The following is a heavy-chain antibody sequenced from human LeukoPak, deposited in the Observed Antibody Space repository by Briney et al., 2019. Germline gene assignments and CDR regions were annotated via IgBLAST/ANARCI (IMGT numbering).Heavy chain of an antibody. Sequence: GGSLRLSCSASGFTFSSYAMHWVRQAPGKGLEYVSAISSDGGSTYYADSVKGRFTISRDNSKNTLYLQMSSLRAEDTAVYYCVRIMYSSGWHWFDPWGQGTLVTVSS. CDR3: VRIMYSSGWHWFDP. V-gene: IGHV3-64D*08. J-gene: IGHJ5*02. D-gene: IGHD6-19*01. CDR2: ISSDGGST. CDR1: GFTFSSYA.